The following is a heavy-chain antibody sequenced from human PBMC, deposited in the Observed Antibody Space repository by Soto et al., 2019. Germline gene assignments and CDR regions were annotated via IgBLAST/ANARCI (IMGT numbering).Heavy chain of an antibody. J-gene: IGHJ4*02. D-gene: IGHD2-15*01. CDR1: GYSFTTHD. CDR2: ISTDRGDT. Sequence: QVQLVQSGAEVKKPGASVKVSCKASGYSFTTHDITWLRQAPGKGLEWVGGISTDRGDTIYPQNLQGRVTMTTDSSTSTVYMELKSLRSDDTAVYYCARDDLNRDGKYFDYWGQGTLVTVSS. V-gene: IGHV1-18*01. CDR3: ARDDLNRDGKYFDY.